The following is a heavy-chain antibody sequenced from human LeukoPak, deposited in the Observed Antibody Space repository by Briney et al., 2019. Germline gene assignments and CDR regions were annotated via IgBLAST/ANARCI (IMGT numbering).Heavy chain of an antibody. Sequence: PSQTLSLTCTVSGGSISSGDYYWSWIRQPPGKGQEWIGYIYYSGSTYYNPSLKSRVTISVDTSKNQFSLKLSSVTAADTAVYYCARDFWSGYYGFDPWGQGTLVTVSS. CDR3: ARDFWSGYYGFDP. D-gene: IGHD3-3*01. CDR2: IYYSGST. J-gene: IGHJ5*02. V-gene: IGHV4-30-4*01. CDR1: GGSISSGDYY.